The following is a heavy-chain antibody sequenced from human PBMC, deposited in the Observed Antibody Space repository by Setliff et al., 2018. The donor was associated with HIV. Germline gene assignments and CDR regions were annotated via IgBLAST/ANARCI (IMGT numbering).Heavy chain of an antibody. J-gene: IGHJ4*02. Sequence: PGGSLRLSCTASGFSYSHAWMNWVRQAPGKGLEWVGRIKSIADGGTTEYAAPVKGIFTISRDDSKNTLYLQMNSLKTEDTAVYYCTTWQAGNDYWGQGTLVTVSS. CDR2: IKSIADGGTT. CDR1: GFSYSHAW. D-gene: IGHD6-13*01. CDR3: TTWQAGNDY. V-gene: IGHV3-15*01.